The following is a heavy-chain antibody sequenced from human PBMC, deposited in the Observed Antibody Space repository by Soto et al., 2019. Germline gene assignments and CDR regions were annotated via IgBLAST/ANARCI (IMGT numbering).Heavy chain of an antibody. CDR1: GGSISSSNW. D-gene: IGHD3-10*01. Sequence: QVQLQESGPGLVKPSGTLSLTCAVSGGSISSSNWWSWVRQPPGKGLEWIGEIYHSGSTNYNPSLKGRGNISGAKSKDQFSLKLSSVAAADTAVYYCARDQLWFGDFNTWGMDVWGEGTTVTVSS. CDR3: ARDQLWFGDFNTWGMDV. CDR2: IYHSGST. J-gene: IGHJ6*04. V-gene: IGHV4-4*02.